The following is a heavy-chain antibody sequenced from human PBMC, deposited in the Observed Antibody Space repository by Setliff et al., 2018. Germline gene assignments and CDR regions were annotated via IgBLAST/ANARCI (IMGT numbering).Heavy chain of an antibody. CDR3: VGDPPQSGYAFAI. Sequence: GGSLRLSCAASGFTFSSYAMSWVRQAPGKGLEWVSAISGSGGSTYYADSVKGRFTISRDNSKNTLYLQMDSLRVEDTAVYYCVGDPPQSGYAFAIWGQGTMVTVSS. J-gene: IGHJ3*02. V-gene: IGHV3-23*01. D-gene: IGHD7-27*01. CDR2: ISGSGGST. CDR1: GFTFSSYA.